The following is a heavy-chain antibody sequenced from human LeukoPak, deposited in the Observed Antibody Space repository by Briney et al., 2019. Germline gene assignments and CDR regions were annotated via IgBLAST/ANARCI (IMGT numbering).Heavy chain of an antibody. Sequence: GGSLRLACAASGFRFSSYAMSWVRQAPGKGLEWVSAISGSGVSTYYADSVKGRFTVSRDNSKDTLYLQMSSLRAEDTAVYYCAKDERNWNYNLASQTYDWGQGTLVTVSS. V-gene: IGHV3-23*01. CDR1: GFRFSSYA. CDR3: AKDERNWNYNLASQTYD. J-gene: IGHJ4*02. CDR2: ISGSGVST. D-gene: IGHD1-7*01.